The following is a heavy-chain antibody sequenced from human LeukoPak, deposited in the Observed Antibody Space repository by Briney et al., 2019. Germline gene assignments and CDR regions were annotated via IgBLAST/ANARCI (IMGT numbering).Heavy chain of an antibody. CDR3: ARGVGAVSNIDY. CDR2: IYSGGST. J-gene: IGHJ4*02. D-gene: IGHD2/OR15-2a*01. V-gene: IGHV3-53*04. Sequence: PGGSLRLSCAASGFTVSSNYVSWVRQAPGKGLGWVSIIYSGGSTYYADSVKGRFTISRHNSKNTLYLQMNSLRAEDTAVYYCARGVGAVSNIDYWGQGTLVTVSS. CDR1: GFTVSSNY.